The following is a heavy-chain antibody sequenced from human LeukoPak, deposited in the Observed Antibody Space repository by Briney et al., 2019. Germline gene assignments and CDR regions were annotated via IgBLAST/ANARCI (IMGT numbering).Heavy chain of an antibody. D-gene: IGHD1-26*01. J-gene: IGHJ4*02. CDR1: GYSITSGYY. Sequence: PSETLSLTCTVSGYSITSGYYWGWIRQPPGKGLEWIGNMYQSGSTYYNPSLKSRVTISLDTSKNQFSLKLSSVTAADTAVYYCARAKVGAIDYWGQGTLVTVSS. CDR3: ARAKVGAIDY. V-gene: IGHV4-38-2*02. CDR2: MYQSGST.